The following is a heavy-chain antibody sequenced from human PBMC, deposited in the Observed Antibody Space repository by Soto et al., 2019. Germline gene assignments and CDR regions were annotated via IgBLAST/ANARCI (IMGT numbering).Heavy chain of an antibody. Sequence: QVQLVQSGAEVKKPESSVKVSCKAPGGTFSTYAISWVRHAPGQGLEWMGGIIPMFGTANYAQRFQDRVTMTADESTNTVYMELSSLRSEDTAVYFCASGIQLWLRRINNGYSGWGQGTLVTVSS. J-gene: IGHJ4*02. D-gene: IGHD5-18*01. CDR3: ASGIQLWLRRINNGYSG. V-gene: IGHV1-69*12. CDR2: IIPMFGTA. CDR1: GGTFSTYA.